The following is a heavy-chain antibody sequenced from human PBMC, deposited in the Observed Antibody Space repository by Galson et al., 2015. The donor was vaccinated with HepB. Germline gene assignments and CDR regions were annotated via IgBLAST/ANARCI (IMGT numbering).Heavy chain of an antibody. CDR1: GGSISSSSYY. Sequence: SETLSLTCTVSGGSISSSSYYWGWIRQPPGKGLEWIGSIYYSGSTYCNPSLKSRVTISVDTSKNQFSLKLSSVTAADTAVYYCARQPTLYGDYHRFDYWGQGTLVTVSS. CDR3: ARQPTLYGDYHRFDY. D-gene: IGHD4-17*01. CDR2: IYYSGST. J-gene: IGHJ4*02. V-gene: IGHV4-39*01.